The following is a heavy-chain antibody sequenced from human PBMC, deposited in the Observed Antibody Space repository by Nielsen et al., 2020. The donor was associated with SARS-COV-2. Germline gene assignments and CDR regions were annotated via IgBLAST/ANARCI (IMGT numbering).Heavy chain of an antibody. CDR3: ARHPPKYYDILTGYYRGGLGMDV. CDR1: GGSISSYY. CDR2: IYYSGST. Sequence: SETLSLTCTVSGGSISSYYWSWIRQPPGKGLEWIGYIYYSGSTNYNPSLKSRVTISVDTSKNQFSLKLSSVTAADTAVYYCARHPPKYYDILTGYYRGGLGMDVWGQGTTVTVSS. V-gene: IGHV4-59*08. J-gene: IGHJ6*02. D-gene: IGHD3-9*01.